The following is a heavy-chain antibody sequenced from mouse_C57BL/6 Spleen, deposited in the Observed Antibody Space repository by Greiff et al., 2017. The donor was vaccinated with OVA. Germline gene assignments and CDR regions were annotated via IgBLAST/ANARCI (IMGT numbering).Heavy chain of an antibody. CDR3: ERDYDEGRDFDY. J-gene: IGHJ2*01. V-gene: IGHV1-26*01. D-gene: IGHD2-4*01. CDR1: GYTFTDYY. Sequence: VQLQQSGPELVKPGASVKISCKASGYTFTDYYMNWVKQSHGKSLEWIGDINPNNGGTSYNQKFKGKATLTVDKSSSTAYMELRRLTSEDSAVYYCERDYDEGRDFDYWGQGTTLTVSS. CDR2: INPNNGGT.